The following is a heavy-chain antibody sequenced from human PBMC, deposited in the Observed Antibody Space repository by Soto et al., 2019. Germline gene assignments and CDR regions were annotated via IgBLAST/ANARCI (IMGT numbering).Heavy chain of an antibody. J-gene: IGHJ4*02. CDR2: ISGNGGT. CDR3: AKDAPGSGWLSDY. Sequence: PGGSLRLSCAASGFTFRIYAMIWVRQAPGKGLEWVSTISGNGGTSYADFVRGRFTISRDNSKNTLYLQMNSLRAEDTAVYYCAKDAPGSGWLSDYWGQGTLVTVSS. CDR1: GFTFRIYA. D-gene: IGHD3-22*01. V-gene: IGHV3-23*01.